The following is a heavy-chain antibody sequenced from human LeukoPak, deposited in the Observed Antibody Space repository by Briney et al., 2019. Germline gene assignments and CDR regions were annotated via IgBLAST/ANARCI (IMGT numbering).Heavy chain of an antibody. V-gene: IGHV3-21*01. CDR2: ISSSSSYI. CDR3: AKDRLITMVRGVIQD. CDR1: GFTFSSYS. D-gene: IGHD3-10*01. Sequence: GGSLRLSCAASGFTFSSYSMNWVRQAPGKGLEWVSSISSSSSYIYYADSVKGRFTISRDNSKNTLYLQVNSLRAEDTAVYYCAKDRLITMVRGVIQDWGQGTLVTVSS. J-gene: IGHJ1*01.